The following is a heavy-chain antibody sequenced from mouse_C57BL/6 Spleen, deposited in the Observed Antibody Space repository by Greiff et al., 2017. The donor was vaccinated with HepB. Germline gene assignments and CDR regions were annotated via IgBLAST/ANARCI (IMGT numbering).Heavy chain of an antibody. D-gene: IGHD1-1*01. J-gene: IGHJ2*01. CDR2: IDPSDSYT. V-gene: IGHV1-69*01. CDR1: GYTFTSYW. CDR3: ARTYYYGSSYDFDY. Sequence: VQLQQPGAELVMPGASVKLSCKASGYTFTSYWMHWVKQRPGQGLEWIGEIDPSDSYTNYNQKFKGKSTLTVDKSSSTAYMQLSSLTSEDSAVYYCARTYYYGSSYDFDYWGQGTTLTVSS.